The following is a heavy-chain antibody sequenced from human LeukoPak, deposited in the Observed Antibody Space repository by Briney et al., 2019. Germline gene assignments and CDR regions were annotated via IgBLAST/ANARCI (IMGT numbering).Heavy chain of an antibody. V-gene: IGHV1-2*02. Sequence: ASVKVSCKASGYTFTGYYMHWVRQAPGQGLEWMGWINPNSGGTNYAQKFQGRVTMTRDTSISTAYMELSRLRSDDTAVYYCARDRSPEAGNLVIFYFDYWGQGTLVTVSS. J-gene: IGHJ4*02. CDR1: GYTFTGYY. CDR2: INPNSGGT. CDR3: ARDRSPEAGNLVIFYFDY. D-gene: IGHD6-19*01.